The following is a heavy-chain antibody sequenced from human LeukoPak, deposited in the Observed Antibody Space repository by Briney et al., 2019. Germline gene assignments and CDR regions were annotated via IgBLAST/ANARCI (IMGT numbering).Heavy chain of an antibody. V-gene: IGHV4-34*01. Sequence: PSETLSLTCAVYGGSFSGYYWSWIRLPPGKGLEWIGEINHSGSTNYDPSLKSRVTISVDTSKNQFSLKLSSVTAADTAVYYCARGWDIVVVPAAMSLDYYYYGMDVWGKGTTVTVSS. CDR1: GGSFSGYY. CDR3: ARGWDIVVVPAAMSLDYYYYGMDV. CDR2: INHSGST. J-gene: IGHJ6*04. D-gene: IGHD2-2*01.